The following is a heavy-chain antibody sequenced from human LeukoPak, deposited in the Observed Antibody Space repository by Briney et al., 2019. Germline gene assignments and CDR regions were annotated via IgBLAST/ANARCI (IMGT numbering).Heavy chain of an antibody. V-gene: IGHV4-61*01. CDR1: GGSVSSGSYY. J-gene: IGHJ4*02. CDR2: VYYSGST. D-gene: IGHD1-7*01. Sequence: SETLSLTCTASGGSVSSGSYYWSWIRQPPGKGLEWIGYVYYSGSTNYNPSLKSRVTISVDTSKNQFSLKLSSVTAADTAVYYCARVNNWNFYFGYWGQGTLVTVSS. CDR3: ARVNNWNFYFGY.